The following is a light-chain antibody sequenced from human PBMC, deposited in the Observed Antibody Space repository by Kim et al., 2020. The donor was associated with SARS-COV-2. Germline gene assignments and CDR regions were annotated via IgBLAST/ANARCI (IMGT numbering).Light chain of an antibody. Sequence: DIQLTQSPSSLSASVGDRVTITCQASQDISNHLNWYQQRPGKAPHLLIYDASNLQSGVPSRFSGSGYGTDFTFTISSLQPEDIATYYCQQYDDHIFIFGPGTKVDIK. CDR1: QDISNH. CDR3: QQYDDHIFI. CDR2: DAS. J-gene: IGKJ3*01. V-gene: IGKV1-33*01.